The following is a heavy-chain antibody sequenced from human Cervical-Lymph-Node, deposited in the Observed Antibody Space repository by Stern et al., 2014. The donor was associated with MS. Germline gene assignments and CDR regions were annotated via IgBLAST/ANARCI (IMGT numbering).Heavy chain of an antibody. Sequence: QVHLVQSGAEVKKPGASVTISCKASGYTFTSYAIHWVRQAPGQRLEWMGWITPGNGNTRYSQKFQDRVTITRDTSASTAYVELSGLRSEDTAVYYCARSIAGYGDFYHGAFDIWGQGTVVTVSS. J-gene: IGHJ3*02. V-gene: IGHV1-3*01. CDR3: ARSIAGYGDFYHGAFDI. CDR1: GYTFTSYA. D-gene: IGHD4-17*01. CDR2: ITPGNGNT.